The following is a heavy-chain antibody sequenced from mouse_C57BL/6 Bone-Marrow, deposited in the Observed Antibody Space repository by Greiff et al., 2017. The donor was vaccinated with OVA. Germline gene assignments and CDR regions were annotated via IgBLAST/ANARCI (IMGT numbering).Heavy chain of an antibody. Sequence: EVQLVESGGDLVKPGGSLKLSCAASGFTFSSYGMSWVRQTPDKRLEWVATISSGGSYTYYPDSVKGRFTISRDNAKNTLYLQMSSLKSEDTAMYYCARWLSWFAYWGQGTLVTVSA. CDR3: ARWLSWFAY. CDR1: GFTFSSYG. V-gene: IGHV5-6*01. J-gene: IGHJ3*01. D-gene: IGHD2-2*01. CDR2: ISSGGSYT.